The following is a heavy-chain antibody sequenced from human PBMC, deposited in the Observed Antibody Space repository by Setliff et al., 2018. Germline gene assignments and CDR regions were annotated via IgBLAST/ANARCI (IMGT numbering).Heavy chain of an antibody. J-gene: IGHJ6*03. D-gene: IGHD2-2*01. CDR3: ARTYCSDTSCYDYYYYMDV. CDR1: GFSFSTYT. Sequence: PGGSLRLSCVASGFSFSTYTVHWVRQAPGKGLEWISADGSDKNYADSVKGRFTISRDNSKNTLYLQMNSLRAEDTAVYYCARTYCSDTSCYDYYYYMDVWGKGTTVTVSS. V-gene: IGHV3-30*01. CDR2: SADGSDK.